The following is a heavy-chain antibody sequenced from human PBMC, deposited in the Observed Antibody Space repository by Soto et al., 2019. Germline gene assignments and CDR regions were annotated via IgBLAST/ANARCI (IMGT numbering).Heavy chain of an antibody. CDR2: IYYRGST. CDR1: GGSVSGYY. J-gene: IGHJ6*02. V-gene: IGHV4-59*02. D-gene: IGHD6-13*01. CDR3: ARQQLLPFYYALDV. Sequence: SETLSLTCNFSGGSVSGYYWSWIRQPPGKGLEYIGYIYYRGSTNYNPSLESRVTMSVDTSRNQFSLKVNSVTAADTAVYYCARQQLLPFYYALDVWGQGTTVTVSS.